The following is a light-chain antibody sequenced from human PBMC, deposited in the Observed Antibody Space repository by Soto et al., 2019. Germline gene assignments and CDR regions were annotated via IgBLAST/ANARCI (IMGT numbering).Light chain of an antibody. CDR1: QSVSSRY. J-gene: IGKJ5*01. CDR2: GAS. CDR3: QQYGSSPTIT. Sequence: EIVLTQSPGTLPLSPGERATLSCRATQSVSSRYLAWYQPKPGQAPRLVIYGASSRANGIPDRFSGGGSGTDLTLTISRLEAEDFALYSYQQYGSSPTITFGQGTRLEIK. V-gene: IGKV3-20*01.